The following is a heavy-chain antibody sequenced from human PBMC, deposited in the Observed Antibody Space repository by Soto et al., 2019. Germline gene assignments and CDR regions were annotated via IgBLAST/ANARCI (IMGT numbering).Heavy chain of an antibody. J-gene: IGHJ4*02. D-gene: IGHD1-26*01. Sequence: SETLSLTCTVSSDSVSSSSYTWGWIRQPPGKGPEWIGSIYSSGSTYYNPSLNSRVTVSVDTSKNQFSLKVTSVTAADTAVYYCARRWGYYFDYWGQGTLVTVSS. CDR3: ARRWGYYFDY. CDR2: IYSSGST. V-gene: IGHV4-39*07. CDR1: SDSVSSSSYT.